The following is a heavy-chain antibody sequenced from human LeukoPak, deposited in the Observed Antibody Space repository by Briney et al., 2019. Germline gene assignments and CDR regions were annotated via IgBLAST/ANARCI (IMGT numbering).Heavy chain of an antibody. CDR1: GGSFSGYY. Sequence: SETLSLTCAVYGGSFSGYYWSWIRQPPGKGLEWIGEINHSGGTNYNPSLKSRVTISVDTSKNQFSLKLSSVTAADTAVYYCARGMGAGTSFAHDYWGQGTLVTVSS. V-gene: IGHV4-34*01. J-gene: IGHJ4*02. CDR2: INHSGGT. CDR3: ARGMGAGTSFAHDY. D-gene: IGHD6-19*01.